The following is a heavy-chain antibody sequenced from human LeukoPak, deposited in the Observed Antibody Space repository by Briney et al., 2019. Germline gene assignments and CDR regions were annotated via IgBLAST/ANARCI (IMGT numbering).Heavy chain of an antibody. CDR3: ARTIVVVPAAPFDY. J-gene: IGHJ4*02. V-gene: IGHV3-7*01. CDR2: IKQDGSEK. Sequence: QPGGSLRLSCAASGFTFSSYWMSWVRQAPGKGLEWVANIKQDGSEKHYVDSVKGRFTISRDNAKNSLYLQMNSLRAEDTAVYYCARTIVVVPAAPFDYWGQGTLVTVSS. CDR1: GFTFSSYW. D-gene: IGHD2-2*01.